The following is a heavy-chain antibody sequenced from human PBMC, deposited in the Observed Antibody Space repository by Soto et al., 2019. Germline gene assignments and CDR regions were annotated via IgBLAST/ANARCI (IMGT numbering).Heavy chain of an antibody. J-gene: IGHJ2*01. V-gene: IGHV1-69*01. Sequence: QVRLGQSGAGVNKLGPPVTASCKVPGATSASYPVSGVRRAPGQGLEWMGGIIPTFGTANYAQKFQGRVTITADESTSTAYMELSSLRSEDTAVYYCARWQQRGYWYFDLWGRGTLVTVSS. CDR2: IIPTFGTA. D-gene: IGHD6-13*01. CDR3: ARWQQRGYWYFDL. CDR1: GATSASYP.